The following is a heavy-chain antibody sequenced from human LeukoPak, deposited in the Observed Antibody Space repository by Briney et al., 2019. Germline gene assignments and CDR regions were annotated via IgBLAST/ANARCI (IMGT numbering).Heavy chain of an antibody. V-gene: IGHV3-11*04. J-gene: IGHJ4*02. CDR2: TSSSGSTN. CDR3: GRRQTDGDDLDY. Sequence: PGGSLRLFCAPSGLTFRDYYMSWTRHAPGGGLGWISYTSSSGSTNYYTHSVGGRLAIYRAHATHSLYQQINSLRVEGTCVYYCGRRQTDGDDLDYWGEGAMVTVSS. CDR1: GLTFRDYY. D-gene: IGHD5-24*01.